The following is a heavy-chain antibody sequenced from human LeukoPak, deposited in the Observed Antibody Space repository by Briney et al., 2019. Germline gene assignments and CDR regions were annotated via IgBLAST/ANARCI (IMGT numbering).Heavy chain of an antibody. CDR3: AEFIAAAGTGWFDP. D-gene: IGHD6-13*01. CDR1: GGSISSYY. Sequence: SGTLSLTCTVSGGSISSYYWSWIRQPPGKGLEWIGYIYYSGSTNYNPSLKSRVTISVDTSKNQFSLKLSSVTAADTAVYYCAEFIAAAGTGWFDPWGQGTLVTVSS. CDR2: IYYSGST. V-gene: IGHV4-59*01. J-gene: IGHJ5*02.